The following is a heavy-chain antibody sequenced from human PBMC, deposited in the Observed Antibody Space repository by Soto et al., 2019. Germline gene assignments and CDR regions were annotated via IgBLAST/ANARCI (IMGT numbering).Heavy chain of an antibody. Sequence: SETLSLTCSVSDGSINSHFWSWIRQPAGKRLEWIGRIYSSGSTIYNPSLKSRVIISVDTSKNQFSLKLSSVTAADTAVYYCAHSSVSFPYYYGMDAWGQGPTVTVSS. CDR3: AHSSVSFPYYYGMDA. V-gene: IGHV4-4*07. CDR2: IYSSGST. CDR1: DGSINSHF. D-gene: IGHD3-22*01. J-gene: IGHJ6*02.